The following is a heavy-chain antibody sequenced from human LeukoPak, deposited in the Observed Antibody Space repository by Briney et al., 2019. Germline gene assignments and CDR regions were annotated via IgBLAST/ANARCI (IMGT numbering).Heavy chain of an antibody. J-gene: IGHJ4*02. CDR1: GFSFSTYW. CDR3: AREGLPHRRDY. Sequence: PGGSLRLSYAASGFSFSTYWMRWARQTPGKGLEWVANIKGDGSEINYVDSVKGRFTISRDNAKNSLSLQMNSLTADDTGVYYCAREGLPHRRDYWGQGTLVTVSS. V-gene: IGHV3-7*01. D-gene: IGHD2-15*01. CDR2: IKGDGSEI.